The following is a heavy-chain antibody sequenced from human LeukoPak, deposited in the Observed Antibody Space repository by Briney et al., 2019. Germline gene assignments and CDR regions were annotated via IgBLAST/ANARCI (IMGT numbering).Heavy chain of an antibody. Sequence: ASVKVSCKASGYTFTSYDINWVRQATGQGLEWMGWMNPNSGNTGYAQKFQGRVTMTRNTSISTAYMELSSLRSEDTAVYYCARERGDKGYYDSSGYYQHDAFDIWGQGTMVTVSS. CDR1: GYTFTSYD. CDR2: MNPNSGNT. V-gene: IGHV1-8*01. J-gene: IGHJ3*02. CDR3: ARERGDKGYYDSSGYYQHDAFDI. D-gene: IGHD3-22*01.